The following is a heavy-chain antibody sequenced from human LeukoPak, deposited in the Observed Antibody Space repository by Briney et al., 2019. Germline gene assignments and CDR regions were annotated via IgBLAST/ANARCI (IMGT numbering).Heavy chain of an antibody. J-gene: IGHJ4*02. CDR2: IYTSGST. CDR3: ARNVWFGEPRPYFDY. CDR1: GGSFSGYY. Sequence: SETLSLTCAVYGGSFSGYYWSWIRQPAGKGLEWIGRIYTSGSTNYNPSLKSRVTMSVDTSKNQFSLKLSSVTAADTAVYYCARNVWFGEPRPYFDYWGQGTLVTVSS. D-gene: IGHD3-10*01. V-gene: IGHV4-59*10.